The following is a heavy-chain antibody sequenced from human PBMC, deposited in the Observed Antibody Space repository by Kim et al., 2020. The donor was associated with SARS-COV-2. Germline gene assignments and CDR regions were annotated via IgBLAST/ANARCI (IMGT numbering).Heavy chain of an antibody. CDR1: GCSVSSGRYY. Sequence: SETLSLTCAVSGCSVSSGRYYWNWIRQPPGMGLEWIGYISTGGSTNYNPSLKSRVTISLDRSKNQFSLKLTSVTAADTAVYFCARDGADCRSTNCYFDPWGQGTLVSVSS. CDR3: ARDGADCRSTNCYFDP. CDR2: ISTGGST. V-gene: IGHV4-61*01. D-gene: IGHD2-2*01. J-gene: IGHJ5*02.